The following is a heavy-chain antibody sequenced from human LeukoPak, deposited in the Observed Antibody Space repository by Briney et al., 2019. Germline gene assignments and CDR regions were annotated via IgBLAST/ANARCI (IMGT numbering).Heavy chain of an antibody. D-gene: IGHD2-21*02. CDR3: TRMTAGHDY. V-gene: IGHV4-34*01. CDR1: GVSFDDCY. CDR2: INHSGYT. J-gene: IGHJ4*02. Sequence: SETLSLTCAVSGVSFDDCYWSWVRQTPGKGLEWIGEINHSGYTNDSPSLKSRVTLSIDTSRKQFSLNLRSVTVADTGIYYCTRMTAGHDYWGQGTLVTVSS.